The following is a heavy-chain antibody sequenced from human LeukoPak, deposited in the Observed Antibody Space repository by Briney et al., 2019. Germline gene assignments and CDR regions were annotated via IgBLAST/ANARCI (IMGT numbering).Heavy chain of an antibody. Sequence: GGSLRLSCAASGFTFSSYSMNWVRQAPGKGLEWVSYISSSSSTTYYADSVKGRFTISRDNAKNSLYLQMNSLRAEDTAVYYCARHRTLINYCDYWGQGTLVTVSS. D-gene: IGHD1-14*01. CDR1: GFTFSSYS. J-gene: IGHJ4*02. CDR3: ARHRTLINYCDY. CDR2: ISSSSSTT. V-gene: IGHV3-48*04.